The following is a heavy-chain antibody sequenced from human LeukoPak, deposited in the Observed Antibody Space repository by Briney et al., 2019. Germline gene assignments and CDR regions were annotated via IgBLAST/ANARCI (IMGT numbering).Heavy chain of an antibody. D-gene: IGHD4-23*01. CDR2: ITYDGSNK. V-gene: IGHV3-30-3*01. J-gene: IGHJ4*02. CDR1: GFTFSSNA. CDR3: ARGLLETPTSYFDY. Sequence: GGSLRLSCAASGFTFSSNAMHWVRQAPGKGLEWVAVITYDGSNKYYADSVKGRFTISRDNSKNTLYLQMNSLRAEDTAVYYCARGLLETPTSYFDYWGQGTLVTVSS.